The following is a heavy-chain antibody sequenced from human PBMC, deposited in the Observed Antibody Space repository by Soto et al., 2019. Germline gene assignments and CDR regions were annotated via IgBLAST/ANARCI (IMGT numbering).Heavy chain of an antibody. CDR3: ARAGYYDSSGYYNWFDP. V-gene: IGHV4-4*02. D-gene: IGHD3-22*01. CDR1: GGSISSSNW. J-gene: IGHJ5*02. Sequence: SETLSLTCAVSGGSISSSNWWSWVRQPPGKGLEWIGEIYHSGSTNYNPSLKSRVTISVDKSKNQFSLKLSSVTAADTAVYYCARAGYYDSSGYYNWFDPWGQGTLVTVSS. CDR2: IYHSGST.